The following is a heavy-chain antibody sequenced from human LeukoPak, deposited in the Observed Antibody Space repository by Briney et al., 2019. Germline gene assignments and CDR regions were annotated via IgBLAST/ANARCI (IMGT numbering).Heavy chain of an antibody. CDR1: GGSIGSYY. CDR2: IYTSGST. CDR3: AREFLNSVSAAAGTLLGNNWFDP. V-gene: IGHV4-4*07. D-gene: IGHD6-13*01. J-gene: IGHJ5*02. Sequence: SETLSLTCTVSGGSIGSYYWSWIRQPAGKGLEWIGRIYTSGSTNYNPSLKSRVTMSVDTSKNQFSLKLSSVTAADTAVYYCAREFLNSVSAAAGTLLGNNWFDPWGQGTLVTVSS.